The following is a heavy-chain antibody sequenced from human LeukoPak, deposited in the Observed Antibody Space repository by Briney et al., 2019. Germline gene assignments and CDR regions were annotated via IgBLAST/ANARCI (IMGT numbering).Heavy chain of an antibody. CDR1: GGSISSYY. CDR2: IYYSGST. Sequence: SETLSLTCTVSGGSISSYYWSWIRQPPGKGLEWIGYIYYSGSTNYNPSLKSRVTISVDTSKNQFFLKLSSVTAADTAVYYCARDASSNWFDPWGQGTLVTVSS. D-gene: IGHD6-13*01. V-gene: IGHV4-59*01. J-gene: IGHJ5*02. CDR3: ARDASSNWFDP.